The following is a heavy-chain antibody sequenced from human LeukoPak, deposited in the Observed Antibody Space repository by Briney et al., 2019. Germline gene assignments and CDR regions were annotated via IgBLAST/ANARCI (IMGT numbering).Heavy chain of an antibody. CDR1: GYSISSGYY. V-gene: IGHV4-38-2*02. CDR3: ARLVGVYCSGGSCYSDY. D-gene: IGHD2-15*01. CDR2: IYHSGST. Sequence: SEALSLTCTVSGYSISSGYYWDWIRQPPGKGLEWIGSIYHSGSTYYNPSLKSRVTISVDTSKNQFSLKLSSVTAADTAVYYCARLVGVYCSGGSCYSDYRGQGTLVTVSS. J-gene: IGHJ4*02.